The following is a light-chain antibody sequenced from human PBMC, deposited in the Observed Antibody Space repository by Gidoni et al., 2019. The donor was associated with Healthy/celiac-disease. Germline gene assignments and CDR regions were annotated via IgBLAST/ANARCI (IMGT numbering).Light chain of an antibody. Sequence: DIQMTQSPSSLSASVRDRVTITCRASQSISSYLNWYQQKPGKAPKLLIYAASSLQIGVPSRFSGSGSGTDFTLTISSLQPEDFATYYCQQSYSTPRTFGQGTKVEIK. CDR3: QQSYSTPRT. V-gene: IGKV1-39*01. CDR2: AAS. CDR1: QSISSY. J-gene: IGKJ1*01.